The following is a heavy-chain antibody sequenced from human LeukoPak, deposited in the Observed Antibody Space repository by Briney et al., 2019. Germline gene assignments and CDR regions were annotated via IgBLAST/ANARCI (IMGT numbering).Heavy chain of an antibody. CDR3: ARDLSRYYDSSGYYYVLGWFDP. J-gene: IGHJ5*02. D-gene: IGHD3-22*01. CDR1: GYSISSGYY. V-gene: IGHV4-38-2*02. CDR2: IYHSGST. Sequence: PSETLSLTCTVSGYSISSGYYWGWIRQPPGKGLEWIGSIYHSGSTNYNPSLKSRVTMSVDTSKNQFSLKLSSVTAADTAVYYCARDLSRYYDSSGYYYVLGWFDPWGQGTLVTVSS.